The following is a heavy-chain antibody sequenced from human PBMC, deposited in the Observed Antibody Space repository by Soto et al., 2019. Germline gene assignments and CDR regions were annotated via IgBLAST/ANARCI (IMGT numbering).Heavy chain of an antibody. J-gene: IGHJ6*02. D-gene: IGHD6-19*01. Sequence: GASVKVSCKASGFTFTSSAVQWVRQARGQRLEWIGWIVVGSGNTNYAQKFQERVTITRDMSTSTAYMELSSLRSEDTAVYYCAAERPGSSSGWYDYYYYGMYVWGQGTTVTVSS. CDR2: IVVGSGNT. CDR1: GFTFTSSA. CDR3: AAERPGSSSGWYDYYYYGMYV. V-gene: IGHV1-58*01.